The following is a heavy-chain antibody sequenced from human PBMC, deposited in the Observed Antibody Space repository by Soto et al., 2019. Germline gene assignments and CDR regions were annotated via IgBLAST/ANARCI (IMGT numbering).Heavy chain of an antibody. Sequence: QVQLVQSGAEVKKPGASVKVSCKASGYTFTSYGISWVRQAPGQGLEWMGGISPYNGNTNYAQKLQGRVTMTTDTSTNTAYMDLRSMRSDDTAEYYCAWLDEVQDYWGQGTLVTVSS. CDR2: ISPYNGNT. D-gene: IGHD6-19*01. V-gene: IGHV1-18*04. J-gene: IGHJ4*02. CDR3: AWLDEVQDY. CDR1: GYTFTSYG.